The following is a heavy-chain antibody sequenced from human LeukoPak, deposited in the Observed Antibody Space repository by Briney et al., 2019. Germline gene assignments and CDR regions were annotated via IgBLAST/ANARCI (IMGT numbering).Heavy chain of an antibody. CDR3: TRAIYCSGGSCHWEFDY. J-gene: IGHJ4*02. V-gene: IGHV1-46*01. Sequence: ASVKVSCKASGYTFTSNYIHWVRQAPGQGLEWMGLIYPRDGSTSYAQKFQGRVTMTRDTSTSTVYMELSSLRSEDTAVYYCTRAIYCSGGSCHWEFDYWGQGTLVTVSS. CDR2: IYPRDGST. D-gene: IGHD2-15*01. CDR1: GYTFTSNY.